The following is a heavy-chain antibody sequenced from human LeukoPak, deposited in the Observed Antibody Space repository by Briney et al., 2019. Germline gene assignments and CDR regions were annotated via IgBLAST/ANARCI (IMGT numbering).Heavy chain of an antibody. Sequence: GASVKVSCKASGYTFTSYGISWVRQAPGQGLEWTGWISAYNGNTNYAQKLQGRVTMTTDTSTSAAYMELRSLRSDDTAVYYCARGRGDYVSFYYFDYWGQGTLVTVSS. D-gene: IGHD4-17*01. CDR2: ISAYNGNT. CDR1: GYTFTSYG. V-gene: IGHV1-18*01. J-gene: IGHJ4*02. CDR3: ARGRGDYVSFYYFDY.